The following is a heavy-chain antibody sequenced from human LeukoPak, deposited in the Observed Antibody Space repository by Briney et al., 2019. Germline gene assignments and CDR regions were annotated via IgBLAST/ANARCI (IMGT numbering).Heavy chain of an antibody. J-gene: IGHJ4*02. D-gene: IGHD1-26*01. Sequence: GSLRLSCAASGFTVSSNYMSWVRQAPGKGLEWVSVIYSGGSTYYADSVKGRFTISRDNSKNTLYLQMNSLRAEDTAVYYCAKDKSSGSYNGYFDYWGQGTLVTVSS. CDR3: AKDKSSGSYNGYFDY. CDR2: IYSGGST. V-gene: IGHV3-53*01. CDR1: GFTVSSNY.